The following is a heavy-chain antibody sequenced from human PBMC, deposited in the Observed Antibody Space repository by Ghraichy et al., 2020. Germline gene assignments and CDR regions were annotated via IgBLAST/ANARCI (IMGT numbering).Heavy chain of an antibody. CDR1: GYTFINYA. V-gene: IGHV1-3*01. CDR2: INAGNGNT. J-gene: IGHJ6*02. D-gene: IGHD5-24*01. Sequence: ASVKVSCKASGYTFINYAIHWVRQAPGQTLEWMGWINAGNGNTKYSQKFQGRVTITRDTSASTVYMELTSLRSEDTAVYYCARAGSTISYYYYGMDVWGQGTTVTVSS. CDR3: ARAGSTISYYYYGMDV.